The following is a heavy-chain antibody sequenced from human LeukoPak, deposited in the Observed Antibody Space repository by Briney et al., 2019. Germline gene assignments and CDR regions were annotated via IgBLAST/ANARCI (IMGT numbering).Heavy chain of an antibody. V-gene: IGHV1-18*01. J-gene: IGHJ3*02. CDR2: ISAYNGNT. CDR1: GYTFTSYG. Sequence: ASVKVSCKASGYTFTSYGISWVRQAPGQGLEWMGWISAYNGNTNYAQKLQGRVTMTTDTSTSTAYMELRSLRSDDTAVYYCAREVVGATSGEGEGAFDIWGQGTMVTVSS. D-gene: IGHD1-26*01. CDR3: AREVVGATSGEGEGAFDI.